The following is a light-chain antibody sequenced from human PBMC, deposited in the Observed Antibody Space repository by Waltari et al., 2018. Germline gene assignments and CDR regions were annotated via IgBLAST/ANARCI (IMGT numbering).Light chain of an antibody. CDR1: ALPTEY. J-gene: IGLJ1*01. CDR2: KDE. CDR3: QSADSSGTYYV. Sequence: SYELTQSPSQSVSPGQRATSTCSGDALPTEYVYWYQQKPGRAPVLIIYKDEERPPGIPERFSGSSSGTTATLTISGVQAEDEADYYCQSADSSGTYYVFAAGTKVTVL. V-gene: IGLV3-25*03.